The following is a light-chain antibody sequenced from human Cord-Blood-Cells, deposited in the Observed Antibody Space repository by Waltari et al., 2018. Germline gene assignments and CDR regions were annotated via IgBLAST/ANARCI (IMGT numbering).Light chain of an antibody. CDR2: DVS. CDR1: SSDVGGYIY. V-gene: IGLV2-14*01. Sequence: QSALTQPASVSGSPGQSITISCTGTSSDVGGYIYVSRYQQHPGKAPKLMIYDVSNRPSGVSNRFSGSKSGNTASLTISGLQAEDEADYYCSSYTSSSTPVVFGGGTKLTVL. CDR3: SSYTSSSTPVV. J-gene: IGLJ2*01.